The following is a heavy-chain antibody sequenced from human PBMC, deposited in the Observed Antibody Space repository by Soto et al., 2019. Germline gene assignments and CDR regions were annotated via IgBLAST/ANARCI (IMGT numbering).Heavy chain of an antibody. Sequence: SVKVSCKASGGTFSSYAISWVRQAPGQGLEWMGGIIPIFGTANYAQKFQGRVTITADESTSTAYMELSSLRSEDTAAYYCARGEVYSGYAGYWGQGTLVTVSS. D-gene: IGHD5-12*01. CDR3: ARGEVYSGYAGY. V-gene: IGHV1-69*13. CDR2: IIPIFGTA. J-gene: IGHJ4*02. CDR1: GGTFSSYA.